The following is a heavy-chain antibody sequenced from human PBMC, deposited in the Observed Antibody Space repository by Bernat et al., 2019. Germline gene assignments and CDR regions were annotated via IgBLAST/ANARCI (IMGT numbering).Heavy chain of an antibody. V-gene: IGHV4-39*01. D-gene: IGHD3-3*01. Sequence: QLQLQESGPGLVKPSETLSLTCTVSGGSISSSRYYWGWIRQPPGKGLEWIGSIYYSGSTYYNPSLKSRVTISVDTSKNQFSLKLSSVTAADTAVYYCARATGVNWFDPWGQGTLVTVSS. CDR3: ARATGVNWFDP. CDR1: GGSISSSRYY. CDR2: IYYSGST. J-gene: IGHJ5*02.